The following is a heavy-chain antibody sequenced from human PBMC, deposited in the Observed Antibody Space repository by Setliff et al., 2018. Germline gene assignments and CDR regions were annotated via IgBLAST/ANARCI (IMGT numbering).Heavy chain of an antibody. D-gene: IGHD2-2*01. Sequence: GGSLRLSCAASGLNFGSTSMHWVRQAPGKGLEYVSAISGNGDRTYYADSVKGRFTISRDNSKNTLYLQMDSLRVEDTAVYYCVRGEMFSTSPRADWGQGTQVTVSS. CDR1: GLNFGSTS. CDR2: ISGNGDRT. J-gene: IGHJ4*02. V-gene: IGHV3-64*02. CDR3: VRGEMFSTSPRAD.